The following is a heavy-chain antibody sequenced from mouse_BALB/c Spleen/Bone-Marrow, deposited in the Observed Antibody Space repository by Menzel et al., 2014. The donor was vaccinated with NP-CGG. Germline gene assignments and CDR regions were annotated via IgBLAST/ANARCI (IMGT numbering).Heavy chain of an antibody. CDR2: IRLKSNNYAT. CDR3: TRRGNYFYFDY. Sequence: EVKVVDSGGGLVQPGGSMKLSCVASGFTFSNYWMNWVRQSPEKGLEWVAEIRLKSNNYATHYAESVKGRFTISRDDSTSSVYLQMNHLGAEDTGIYYCTRRGNYFYFDYWGQGTTLTVSS. CDR1: GFTFSNYW. D-gene: IGHD2-1*01. V-gene: IGHV6-6*02. J-gene: IGHJ2*01.